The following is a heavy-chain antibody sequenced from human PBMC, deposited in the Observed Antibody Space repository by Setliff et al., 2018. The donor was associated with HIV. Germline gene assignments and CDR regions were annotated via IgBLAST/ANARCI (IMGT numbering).Heavy chain of an antibody. J-gene: IGHJ4*02. CDR3: ARRVSYASSGYPLGY. CDR2: IDPSDGST. Sequence: ASVKVSCKASGYTVTRYSMHWVRQAPGQGLEWMGIIDPSDGSTKYAQKFRGRVTMTRDTFTSTVYMDLSSLRSDDTALYFCARRVSYASSGYPLGYWGQGTQVTVSS. CDR1: GYTVTRYS. V-gene: IGHV1-46*01. D-gene: IGHD3-22*01.